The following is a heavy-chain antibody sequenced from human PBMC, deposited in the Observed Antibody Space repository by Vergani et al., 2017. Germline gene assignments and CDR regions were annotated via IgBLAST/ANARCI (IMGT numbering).Heavy chain of an antibody. Sequence: QVQLQESGPGLVKPSQTLSLTCTVSGGSISSGGYYWSWIRQHPGKGLEWIGYIYYSGSTYYNPSLKSRVTISVDTSKNQFSLKLSSVTAADTAVYYCARDYYDSSGYRDAFDFWGQGTMVTVSS. CDR3: ARDYYDSSGYRDAFDF. V-gene: IGHV4-31*03. CDR2: IYYSGST. J-gene: IGHJ3*01. CDR1: GGSISSGGYY. D-gene: IGHD3-22*01.